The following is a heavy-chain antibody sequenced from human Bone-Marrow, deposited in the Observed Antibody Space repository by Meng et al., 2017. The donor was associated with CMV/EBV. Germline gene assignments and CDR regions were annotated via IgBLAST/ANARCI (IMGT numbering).Heavy chain of an antibody. CDR1: GFTFSSYG. Sequence: GESLKISCAASGFTFSSYGMHWVRQAPGKGLEWVAVIWYDGSNKYYADSVKGRFTISRDNSKNTLYLQMNSLRAEDTAVYYCAKVFLRWVSDAFDIWGQGTMVTASS. CDR3: AKVFLRWVSDAFDI. CDR2: IWYDGSNK. V-gene: IGHV3-30*02. J-gene: IGHJ3*02. D-gene: IGHD3-10*02.